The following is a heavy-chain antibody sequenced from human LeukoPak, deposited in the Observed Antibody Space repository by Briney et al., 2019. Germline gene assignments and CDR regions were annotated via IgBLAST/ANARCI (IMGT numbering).Heavy chain of an antibody. CDR1: GFTFSSYA. J-gene: IGHJ5*01. Sequence: GESLRLFCVASGFTFSSYAMTWVRQAPGKGLEWVSGISGSGGSTFYADSVKGRFTISRDNSKNTLYLQMNSLRAEDTAIYYCARDGSSSWYDCWGQGTLVTVSS. D-gene: IGHD6-13*01. CDR2: ISGSGGST. V-gene: IGHV3-23*01. CDR3: ARDGSSSWYDC.